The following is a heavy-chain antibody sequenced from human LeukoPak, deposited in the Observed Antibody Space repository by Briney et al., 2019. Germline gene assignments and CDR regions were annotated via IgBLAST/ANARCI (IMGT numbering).Heavy chain of an antibody. CDR1: GFTFSSYA. V-gene: IGHV3-23*01. CDR2: IVGTGGST. D-gene: IGHD1-1*01. Sequence: GGSLRLSCAASGFTFSSYAMSWVRQAPGKGLEWVSAIVGTGGSTYYAGSVKGRFTISRDNSKSTLYLQMNSLRVEDTAVYYCAKPYNWNDETYFDYWGQGTLVTVSS. J-gene: IGHJ4*02. CDR3: AKPYNWNDETYFDY.